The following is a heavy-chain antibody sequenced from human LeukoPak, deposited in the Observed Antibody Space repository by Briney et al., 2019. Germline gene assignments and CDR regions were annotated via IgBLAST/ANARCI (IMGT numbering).Heavy chain of an antibody. D-gene: IGHD3-3*01. CDR2: IIPIFGTA. V-gene: IGHV1-69*05. CDR3: ARDSTIFGVDRYYYYYMDV. Sequence: SVKVSCKASGYTFTNYGISWVRQAPGQGLEWMGRIIPIFGTANYAQKSQGRVTITTDESTSTAYMELSSLRSEDTAVYYCARDSTIFGVDRYYYYYMDVWGKGTTVTVSS. CDR1: GYTFTNYG. J-gene: IGHJ6*03.